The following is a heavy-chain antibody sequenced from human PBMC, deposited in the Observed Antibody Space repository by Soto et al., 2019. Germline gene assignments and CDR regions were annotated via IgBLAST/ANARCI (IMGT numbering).Heavy chain of an antibody. V-gene: IGHV3-30*18. CDR2: ISYDGNNK. Sequence: QVQLVESGGGVVQPGRSLRLSCAASGFIFNSYGMHWVRQAPGKGLEWVAVISYDGNNKYYADSVKGRFTISRDNSKNTLYREMNSLRAGDTAVYYCAKSRYSSGLDAFDMWGQGTMVTVSS. J-gene: IGHJ3*02. CDR3: AKSRYSSGLDAFDM. D-gene: IGHD6-19*01. CDR1: GFIFNSYG.